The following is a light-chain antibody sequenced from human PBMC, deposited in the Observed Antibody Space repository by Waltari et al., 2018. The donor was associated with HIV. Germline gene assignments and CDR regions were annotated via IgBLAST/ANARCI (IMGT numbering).Light chain of an antibody. V-gene: IGLV2-8*01. CDR1: SSDIGAYDS. CDR2: EVT. J-gene: IGLJ3*02. CDR3: SSYGDSLRVL. Sequence: QSALTQPPSASGSLGQSVTISCTGPSSDIGAYDSVSWFQQHPRSAPTLLLYEVTRRPSTVSDRFSGSRSGSTAFLTVAGLQPDDEATYFCSSYGDSLRVLFGGGTNVTVL.